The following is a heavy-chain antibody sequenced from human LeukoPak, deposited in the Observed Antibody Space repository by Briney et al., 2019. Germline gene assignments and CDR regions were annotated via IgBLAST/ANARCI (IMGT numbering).Heavy chain of an antibody. CDR1: GFTFSDYA. J-gene: IGHJ3*02. Sequence: GGSLRLSCAASGFTFSDYAMHWVRQAPGKGLEWVAVTSYTGGNTYYADSVKGRFTISRDNSKNTLYLQMNSLRAEDTAVYYCARPQTYGLDHDAFDIWGQGTMVTVSS. D-gene: IGHD4-17*01. V-gene: IGHV3-30-3*01. CDR3: ARPQTYGLDHDAFDI. CDR2: TSYTGGNT.